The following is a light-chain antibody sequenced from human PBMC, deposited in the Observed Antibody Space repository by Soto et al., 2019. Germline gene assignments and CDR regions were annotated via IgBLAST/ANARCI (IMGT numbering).Light chain of an antibody. CDR1: QDISNY. CDR3: QQYDNPRVT. CDR2: DAS. V-gene: IGKV1-33*01. J-gene: IGKJ5*01. Sequence: DIPMTQSPSSLSASVGDRVTITCQASQDISNYLNWYQQKPGKAPKLLIYDASNLETEVPSRFSGSGSGTDFTFTISSLQPEDIATYYCQQYDNPRVTFGQGTRLEIK.